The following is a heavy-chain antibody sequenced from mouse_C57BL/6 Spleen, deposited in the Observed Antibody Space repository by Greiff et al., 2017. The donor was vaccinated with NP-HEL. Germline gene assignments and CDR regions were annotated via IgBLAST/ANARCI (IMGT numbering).Heavy chain of an antibody. CDR1: GFTFSDYG. V-gene: IGHV5-17*01. D-gene: IGHD2-1*01. Sequence: EVQGVESGGGLVKPGGSLKLSCAASGFTFSDYGMHWVRQAPEKGLEWVAYISSGSSTIYYADTVKGRFTISRDNAKNTLFLQMTSLRSEDTAMYYCATGGNYEAYWGQGTLVTVSA. J-gene: IGHJ3*01. CDR3: ATGGNYEAY. CDR2: ISSGSSTI.